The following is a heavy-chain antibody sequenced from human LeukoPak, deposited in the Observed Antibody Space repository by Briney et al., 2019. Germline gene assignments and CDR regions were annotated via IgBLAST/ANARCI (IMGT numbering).Heavy chain of an antibody. D-gene: IGHD3-22*01. Sequence: PSQTLSLTCTVSGGSISSGNYYWSWIRQPAEKGLEWIGRINPSGNTNYNPSLKSRVTISVDTSRNQFSLKLSSVTAADTAVYYCARRASGYSFFDYWGQGTLVTVSS. CDR3: ARRASGYSFFDY. CDR2: INPSGNT. V-gene: IGHV4-61*02. J-gene: IGHJ4*02. CDR1: GGSISSGNYY.